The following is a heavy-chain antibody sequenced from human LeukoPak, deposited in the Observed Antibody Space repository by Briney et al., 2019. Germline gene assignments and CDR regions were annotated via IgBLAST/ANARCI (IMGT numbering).Heavy chain of an antibody. J-gene: IGHJ4*02. CDR1: GGSISSSSYY. Sequence: NPSETLSLTCTVSGGSISSSSYYWGWIRQPPGKGLEWIGSIYYSGSTYYNPSLKSRVTISVDTSKNQFSLKLSSVTAADTAVYYCARRGDFYYGSGSYQYRYWGQGTLVTVSS. V-gene: IGHV4-39*07. CDR3: ARRGDFYYGSGSYQYRY. CDR2: IYYSGST. D-gene: IGHD3-10*01.